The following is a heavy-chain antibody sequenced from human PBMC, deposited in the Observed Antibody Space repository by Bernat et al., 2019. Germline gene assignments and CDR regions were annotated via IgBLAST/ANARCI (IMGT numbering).Heavy chain of an antibody. Sequence: EVQLVESGGGLVQPGGSLRLSCAASGLTVSSNYMSGVRQAPGKGREWVSVIYSGGSTYYADSVKGRFTISRDNSKNTLYLQMNSLRAEDTAVYYCARDLGSPYDYWGQGTLVTVSS. D-gene: IGHD3-16*01. CDR1: GLTVSSNY. V-gene: IGHV3-66*01. CDR3: ARDLGSPYDY. J-gene: IGHJ4*02. CDR2: IYSGGST.